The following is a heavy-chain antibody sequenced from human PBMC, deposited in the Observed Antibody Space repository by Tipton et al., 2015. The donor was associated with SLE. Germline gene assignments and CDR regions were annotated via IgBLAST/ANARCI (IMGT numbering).Heavy chain of an antibody. D-gene: IGHD3-22*01. J-gene: IGHJ3*02. V-gene: IGHV4-39*07. Sequence: TLSLTCTVSGGSISSSSYYWGWIRQPPGKGLEWIGSIYYSGSTYYNPSLKSRVTISVDTSKNQFSLKLSSVTAADTAVYYCARVRGYYDSSGYWPDAFDIWGQGTMVTVSS. CDR1: GGSISSSSYY. CDR3: ARVRGYYDSSGYWPDAFDI. CDR2: IYYSGST.